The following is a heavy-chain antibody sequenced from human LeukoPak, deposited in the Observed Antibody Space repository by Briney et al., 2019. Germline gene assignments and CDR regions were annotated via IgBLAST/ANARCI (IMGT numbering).Heavy chain of an antibody. J-gene: IGHJ3*02. D-gene: IGHD1-26*01. CDR1: GXTFDDYG. CDR3: ARAFKGWAVSGSYWNAFDI. Sequence: GGSLRLSCAASGXTFDDYGVSWVRQAPGKGLEWVSGINWNGGSTGYADSVKGRFTISRDNAKNSLYLQMNSLRAEDTALYYCARAFKGWAVSGSYWNAFDIWGQGTMVTVSS. CDR2: INWNGGST. V-gene: IGHV3-20*04.